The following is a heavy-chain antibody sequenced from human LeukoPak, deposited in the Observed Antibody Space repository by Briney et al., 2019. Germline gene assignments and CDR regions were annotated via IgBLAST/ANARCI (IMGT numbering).Heavy chain of an antibody. CDR1: GGSISSSSYY. CDR3: ARPTSGSGIDERGDY. Sequence: SETLSLTCTVSGGSISSSSYYWGWIRQPPGKGLEWIGSIYYSGSTYYNPSLKSRVTISVDTSKNQFSLKLSSVTAADTAAYYCARPTSGSGIDERGDYWGQGTLVTVSS. J-gene: IGHJ4*02. D-gene: IGHD1-26*01. CDR2: IYYSGST. V-gene: IGHV4-39*01.